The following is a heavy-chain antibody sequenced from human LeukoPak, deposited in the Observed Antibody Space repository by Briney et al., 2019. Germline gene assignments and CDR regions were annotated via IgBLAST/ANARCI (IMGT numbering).Heavy chain of an antibody. Sequence: PGGSLRLSCQASGFTFSDYAMSWIRQAPGKGLEWVSSINPDGGSFFADSVSGRSTISRDDSRSVVYLQMNTLSAEDTAVYYCARSGVATCHYWGQGILVNVSS. CDR2: INPDGGS. D-gene: IGHD3-10*01. J-gene: IGHJ4*02. CDR1: GFTFSDYA. CDR3: ARSGVATCHY. V-gene: IGHV3-23*01.